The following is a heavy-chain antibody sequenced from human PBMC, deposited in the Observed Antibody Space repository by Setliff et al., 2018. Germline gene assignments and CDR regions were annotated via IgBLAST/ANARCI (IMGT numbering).Heavy chain of an antibody. CDR1: GFSFSTSK. J-gene: IGHJ5*02. CDR3: ARVGSKPQLGWFDP. D-gene: IGHD1-26*01. Sequence: GGSLRLSCTASGFSFSTSKMHWIRQTPGKGLEWVSTISRGSDFIDYADSVKGRFTISRDNAKNSLYLQMNSLRAEDTAVYYCARVGSKPQLGWFDPWGQGTLVTVSS. V-gene: IGHV3-21*01. CDR2: ISRGSDFI.